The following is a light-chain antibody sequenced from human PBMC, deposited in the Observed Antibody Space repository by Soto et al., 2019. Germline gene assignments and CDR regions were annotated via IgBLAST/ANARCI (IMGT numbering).Light chain of an antibody. CDR2: GAS. CDR3: QQYASSRT. J-gene: IGKJ1*01. V-gene: IGKV3-20*01. Sequence: EIVFTQSPGTLSLSPGERVTLSCRASQSVTNNYLAWFQQKPGQAPRLLMYGASSRATGIPDRFSGSGSGTDFTLTITRLEPEDFAVYYCQQYASSRTFGQGTKVDIK. CDR1: QSVTNNY.